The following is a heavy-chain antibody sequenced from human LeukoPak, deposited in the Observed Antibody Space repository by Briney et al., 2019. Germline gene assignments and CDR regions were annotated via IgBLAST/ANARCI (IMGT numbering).Heavy chain of an antibody. D-gene: IGHD6-13*01. Sequence: GGSLRLSCAASGFTFTTYGLHWVRQAQGKGLEWVAAIASNGGSEYYADSVKGRFTISRDNSKNTLFLQMNSLRPDDTAVYYCAKRGHYSINWYHYFDYWGQGTLVTVSS. V-gene: IGHV3-30*18. J-gene: IGHJ4*02. CDR1: GFTFTTYG. CDR2: IASNGGSE. CDR3: AKRGHYSINWYHYFDY.